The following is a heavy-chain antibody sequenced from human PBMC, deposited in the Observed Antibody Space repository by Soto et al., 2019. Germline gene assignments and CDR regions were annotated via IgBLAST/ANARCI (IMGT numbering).Heavy chain of an antibody. CDR2: SYYSGST. CDR1: GGSISSYY. CDR3: ARLYSGGSLNWFDP. Sequence: QVQLQESGPGLVKPSETLSLTCTVSGGSISSYYWSWIRQPPGKGLEWIGYSYYSGSTNYNPSLNSRVTISVDTSKNQFSLKLSSVTAADTAVYYCARLYSGGSLNWFDPWGQGTLVTVSS. V-gene: IGHV4-59*08. J-gene: IGHJ5*02. D-gene: IGHD2-15*01.